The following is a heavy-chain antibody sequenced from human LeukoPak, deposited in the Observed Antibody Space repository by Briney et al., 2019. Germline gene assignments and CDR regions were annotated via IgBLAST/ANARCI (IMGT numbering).Heavy chain of an antibody. CDR2: IHPGEYER. Sequence: GESLKISCKASGYRFTSYWIGWVRQMPGKGLEWMGVIHPGEYERRYSPSFEGQVTISVDKSISTAYLQWSSLKASDTAMCYCARQGGFYDNRGYNDAFDIWGQGTVVTVSS. V-gene: IGHV5-51*01. D-gene: IGHD3-22*01. J-gene: IGHJ3*02. CDR3: ARQGGFYDNRGYNDAFDI. CDR1: GYRFTSYW.